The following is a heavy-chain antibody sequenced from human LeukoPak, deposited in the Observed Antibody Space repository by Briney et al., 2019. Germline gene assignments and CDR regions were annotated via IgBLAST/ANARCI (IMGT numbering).Heavy chain of an antibody. Sequence: GGSLRLSRAASGFTFSSYWMHWVRQAPGKGLVWVSRINSDGSSTSYADSVKGRFTISRDNSKNTLYLQMNSLRAEDTAVYYCASAYFGGSFASDIWGQGTMVTVSS. CDR1: GFTFSSYW. J-gene: IGHJ3*02. CDR3: ASAYFGGSFASDI. V-gene: IGHV3-74*01. CDR2: INSDGSST. D-gene: IGHD2-21*01.